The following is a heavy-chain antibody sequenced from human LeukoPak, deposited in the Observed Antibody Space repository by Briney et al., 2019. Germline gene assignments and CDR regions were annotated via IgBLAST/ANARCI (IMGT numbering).Heavy chain of an antibody. D-gene: IGHD3-22*01. Sequence: ASVTVSCKAPGGTFSSYAISWVRQAPGQGLEWMGRIIPIFGTANYAQKFQGRVTITTDESTSTAYMELSSLRSEDTAVYYCARSGYDTSGYYPRWRIWYFDYWGQGTLVTVSS. CDR2: IIPIFGTA. V-gene: IGHV1-69*05. J-gene: IGHJ4*02. CDR1: GGTFSSYA. CDR3: ARSGYDTSGYYPRWRIWYFDY.